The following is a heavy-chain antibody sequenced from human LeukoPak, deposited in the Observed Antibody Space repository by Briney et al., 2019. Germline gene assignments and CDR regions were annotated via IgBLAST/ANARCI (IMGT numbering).Heavy chain of an antibody. V-gene: IGHV1-24*01. Sequence: ASVKVSCKVSGYTLTELSMHWVRQAPGKGLEWMGGFDPEDGETIYAQKFQGRVTMTEDTSTDTAYMELSSLRSEDTAVYYCAREGYSDSNHFHYYYYYMDVWGKGTTVTVSS. CDR2: FDPEDGET. CDR3: AREGYSDSNHFHYYYYYMDV. CDR1: GYTLTELS. D-gene: IGHD6-13*01. J-gene: IGHJ6*03.